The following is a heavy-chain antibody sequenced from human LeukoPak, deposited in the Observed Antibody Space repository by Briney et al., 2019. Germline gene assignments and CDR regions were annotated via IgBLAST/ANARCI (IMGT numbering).Heavy chain of an antibody. CDR2: INPNSGGT. D-gene: IGHD4-11*01. J-gene: IGHJ4*02. CDR3: ESVPATTGFDY. V-gene: IGHV1-2*02. CDR1: GYTFTDYY. Sequence: ASVNVSCKASGYTFTDYYMHWVRQAPGQGLEWMGCINPNSGGTNYAQKFQGRVNMTTDKSMSTGYMELSMLRSDDTAVYYCESVPATTGFDYWGQGTLVTVSS.